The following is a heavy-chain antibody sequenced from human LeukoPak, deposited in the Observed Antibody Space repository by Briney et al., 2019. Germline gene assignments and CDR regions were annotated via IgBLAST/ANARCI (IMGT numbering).Heavy chain of an antibody. CDR2: ISAYNGNT. Sequence: GASVKVSCKTSGYTFTNLDINWLRQAPGQGLEWMGWISAYNGNTNYAQKLQGRVTMTTDTSTSTAYMELRSLRSDDTAVYYCARGYDSSGYYAYWGRGTLVTVSS. CDR3: ARGYDSSGYYAY. J-gene: IGHJ4*02. V-gene: IGHV1-18*01. CDR1: GYTFTNLD. D-gene: IGHD3-22*01.